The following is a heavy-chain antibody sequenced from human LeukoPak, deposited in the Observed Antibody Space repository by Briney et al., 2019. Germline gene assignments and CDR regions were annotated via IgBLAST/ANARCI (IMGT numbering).Heavy chain of an antibody. V-gene: IGHV3-30*04. CDR2: ISHDVKTT. D-gene: IGHD3-10*01. Sequence: GGSLRLSCAASGFTFSSYAMSWVRQVPGKGLEWVAVISHDVKTTYYADSTKGRFTISRDNSRNTVFLQMNRLRPEDTAVYYCVKEAYYGWGSSPTFYFDYWGQGTRVTVSS. CDR1: GFTFSSYA. CDR3: VKEAYYGWGSSPTFYFDY. J-gene: IGHJ4*02.